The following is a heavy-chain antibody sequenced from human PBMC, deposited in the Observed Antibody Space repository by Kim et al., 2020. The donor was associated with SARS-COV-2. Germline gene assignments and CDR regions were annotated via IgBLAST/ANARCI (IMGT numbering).Heavy chain of an antibody. CDR3: ARPVVRRWFYFYV. Sequence: SETLSLTCTVSGSSIGIHYYWAWIRQPPGRGLEWIGSIAHSGHIYFNPSLQSRVAMSVDASKKEFFVNMTSVTAADTAPYFCARPVVRRWFYFYVWGRG. CDR1: GSSIGIHYY. D-gene: IGHD3-9*01. V-gene: IGHV4-38-2*02. CDR2: IAHSGHI. J-gene: IGHJ3*01.